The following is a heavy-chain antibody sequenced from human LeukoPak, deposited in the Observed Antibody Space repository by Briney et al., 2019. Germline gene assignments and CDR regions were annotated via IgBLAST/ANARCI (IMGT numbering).Heavy chain of an antibody. CDR3: ARAAINYYDSSGPIDY. CDR1: GFTFSDYY. J-gene: IGHJ4*02. CDR2: ISSSGSTI. Sequence: PGGSLRLSCAASGFTFSDYYMSWIRQAPGKGLEWVSYISSSGSTIYYVDSVKGRFTISRDNAKNSLYLQMNSLRAEDTAVYYCARAAINYYDSSGPIDYWGQGTLVTVSS. D-gene: IGHD3-22*01. V-gene: IGHV3-11*01.